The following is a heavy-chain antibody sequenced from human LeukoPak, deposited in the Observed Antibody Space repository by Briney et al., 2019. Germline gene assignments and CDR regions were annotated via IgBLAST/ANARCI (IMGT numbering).Heavy chain of an antibody. CDR3: ARDGQWYDILTYFDY. J-gene: IGHJ4*02. D-gene: IGHD3-9*01. Sequence: ASVKVSCKASGYTFTSYAMHWVGQAPGQRREWMGWMNAGNGNTKYSQKFQGRVTITRDTSASTVYMELSSLRSEDTAVYYCARDGQWYDILTYFDYWGQGTLVTVSS. CDR2: MNAGNGNT. CDR1: GYTFTSYA. V-gene: IGHV1-3*01.